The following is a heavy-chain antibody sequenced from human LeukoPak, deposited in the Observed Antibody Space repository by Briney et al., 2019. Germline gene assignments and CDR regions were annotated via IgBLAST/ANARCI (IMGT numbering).Heavy chain of an antibody. CDR2: INPNSGGT. Sequence: SVKVSCLASGYSLPGYYMHRVRQAPGPAREWMGWINPNSGGTNYAQKFQGRVTMTRDTSISTAYMELSRLRSDDAAVYYCERDVDTAMVKTYYWGQGTLVTVSS. CDR3: ERDVDTAMVKTYY. J-gene: IGHJ4*02. D-gene: IGHD5-18*01. V-gene: IGHV1-2*02. CDR1: GYSLPGYY.